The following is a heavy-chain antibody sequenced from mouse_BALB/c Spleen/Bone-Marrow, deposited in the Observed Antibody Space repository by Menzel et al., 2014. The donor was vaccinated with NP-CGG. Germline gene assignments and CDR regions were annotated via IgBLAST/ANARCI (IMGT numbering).Heavy chain of an antibody. CDR1: GYSITSDYA. CDR3: ARWGYNGSGFAY. D-gene: IGHD1-1*01. J-gene: IGHJ3*01. CDR2: ISYSGST. Sequence: VQLKESGPGLVKPSQSLSLTCTVTGYSITSDYAWNWIRQFPGNKLEWMGYISYSGSTSYNPSLKSRISITRDTSKNQFFLQLNSVTTEDTATYYCARWGYNGSGFAYWGQGTPVTVSA. V-gene: IGHV3-2*02.